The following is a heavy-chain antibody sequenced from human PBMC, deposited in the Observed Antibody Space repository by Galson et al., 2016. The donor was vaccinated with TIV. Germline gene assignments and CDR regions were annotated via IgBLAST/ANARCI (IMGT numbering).Heavy chain of an antibody. CDR1: GNSLNELV. J-gene: IGHJ4*02. D-gene: IGHD2/OR15-2a*01. CDR2: FDPEVSKT. CDR3: ATVAWFPGLSLDN. Sequence: SVKVSCKVSGNSLNELVIHWVRQAPGKGLEWMGGFDPEVSKTVYAQMLQGRVTMAADTSRNTAYMELGSPRFEDTAVYYCATVAWFPGLSLDNWGQGTLVTVSS. V-gene: IGHV1-24*01.